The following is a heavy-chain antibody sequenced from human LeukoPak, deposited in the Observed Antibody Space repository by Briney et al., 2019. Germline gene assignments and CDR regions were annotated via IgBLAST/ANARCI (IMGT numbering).Heavy chain of an antibody. CDR2: INPNSGGT. J-gene: IGHJ4*02. V-gene: IGHV1-2*02. Sequence: SVKVSCKASGYTFTGYYMHWVRQAPGQGLEWMGWINPNSGGTNYAQKFQGRVTMTRDTSISTAYMELSRLRSDDTAVYYCARDLGGAAAGLTLYFDYWGQGTLVTVSS. CDR3: ARDLGGAAAGLTLYFDY. D-gene: IGHD6-13*01. CDR1: GYTFTGYY.